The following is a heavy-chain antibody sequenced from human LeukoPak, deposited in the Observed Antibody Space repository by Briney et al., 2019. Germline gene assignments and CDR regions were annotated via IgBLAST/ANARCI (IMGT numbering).Heavy chain of an antibody. CDR1: GFTFSSYA. V-gene: IGHV3-23*01. CDR2: ISGSGGST. J-gene: IGHJ4*02. Sequence: GGSLRLSCAASGFTFSSYAMSWVRQAPGKGLEWVSAISGSGGSTYYADSVKGRFTISRDNSKNTLYLQMNSLRAEDAAVYYCARAVAGYRGYFDYWGQGTLVTVSS. CDR3: ARAVAGYRGYFDY. D-gene: IGHD6-19*01.